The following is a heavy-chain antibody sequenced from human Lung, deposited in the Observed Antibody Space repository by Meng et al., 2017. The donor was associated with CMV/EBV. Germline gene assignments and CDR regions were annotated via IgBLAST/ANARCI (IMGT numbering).Heavy chain of an antibody. CDR2: INPNSGGT. Sequence: ASXXVSXKASGYIFSGYYIHWVRQAPGQGLGWMGWINPNSGGTNYAQKFQGRVTMTRDTSISTAYMDLSRLKSDDTAVYYCARGLGDYCSTTSCSYGVDVXGQGXTVTVSS. D-gene: IGHD2-2*01. CDR3: ARGLGDYCSTTSCSYGVDV. J-gene: IGHJ6*02. V-gene: IGHV1-2*02. CDR1: GYIFSGYY.